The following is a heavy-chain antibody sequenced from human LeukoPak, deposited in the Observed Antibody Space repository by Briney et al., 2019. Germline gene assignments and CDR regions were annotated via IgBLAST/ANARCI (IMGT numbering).Heavy chain of an antibody. CDR1: GFTFSSYA. CDR2: INDNGDGT. D-gene: IGHD3-16*01. V-gene: IGHV3-23*01. J-gene: IGHJ6*03. CDR3: AKGLRTGVGPYMGYHYYMDV. Sequence: GGSLRLSCAASGFTFSSYAMSWVRQAPGEGLKWVSTINDNGDGTYYADSVKGRFTISRDNSYNTVSLQMNSLRDEDTGVYYCAKGLRTGVGPYMGYHYYMDVWGKGATVTVSS.